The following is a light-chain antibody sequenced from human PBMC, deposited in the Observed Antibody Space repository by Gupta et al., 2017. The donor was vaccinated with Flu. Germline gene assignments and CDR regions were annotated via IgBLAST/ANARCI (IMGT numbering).Light chain of an antibody. CDR2: AAS. Sequence: DIQMTQPPSSLSASEGDRVTIPCRASQSISSYLNWYQQKPGNAPKLLIYAASSLQSGVPSRFSGSGSGTDFTLTISSLQPEDFAAYYCQQSYSTPRTFGQGTKVEIK. CDR3: QQSYSTPRT. J-gene: IGKJ1*01. CDR1: QSISSY. V-gene: IGKV1-39*01.